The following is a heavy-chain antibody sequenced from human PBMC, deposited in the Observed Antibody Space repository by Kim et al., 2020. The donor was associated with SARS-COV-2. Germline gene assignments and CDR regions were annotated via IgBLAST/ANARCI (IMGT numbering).Heavy chain of an antibody. CDR2: ISNSSSYI. J-gene: IGHJ6*02. CDR1: GFTFSSYS. Sequence: GGSLRLSCAASGFTFSSYSMNWVRQAPGKGLEWVSSISNSSSYIYYADSVKGRFTISRDNAKNSLYLQMNSLRAEDTAVYYCARPLYGYYVFGYYYYGMDVWGQGTTVTVSS. V-gene: IGHV3-21*01. CDR3: ARPLYGYYVFGYYYYGMDV. D-gene: IGHD4-17*01.